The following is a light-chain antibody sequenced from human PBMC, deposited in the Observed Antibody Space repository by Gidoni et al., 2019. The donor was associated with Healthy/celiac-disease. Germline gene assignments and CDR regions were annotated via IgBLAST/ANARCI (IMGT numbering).Light chain of an antibody. CDR3: QQYNSYSFT. J-gene: IGKJ3*01. Sequence: DIQMTQSPSTLSASVGDRVTITCRASQSSSSWLAWYQQKPGKAPKLLIYDASSLESGVPSRFSGSGSGTEFTLTISSLQPDDFATYYCQQYNSYSFTFXPXTKVDIK. CDR1: QSSSSW. CDR2: DAS. V-gene: IGKV1-5*01.